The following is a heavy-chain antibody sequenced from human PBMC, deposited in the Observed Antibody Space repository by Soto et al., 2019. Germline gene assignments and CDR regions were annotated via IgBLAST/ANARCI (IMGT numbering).Heavy chain of an antibody. J-gene: IGHJ5*02. D-gene: IGHD6-13*01. V-gene: IGHV3-66*04. CDR2: IYSGGDT. Sequence: GGSLRLSCAVSGFTVSRNYMSWVRQAPGKGLEWVSIIYSGGDTYYADSVKGRFTISRDNSKNTVYLQMNSLTVEDTAVYYCAGQGGSRLNWFDPWGQGTLVTVSS. CDR3: AGQGGSRLNWFDP. CDR1: GFTVSRNY.